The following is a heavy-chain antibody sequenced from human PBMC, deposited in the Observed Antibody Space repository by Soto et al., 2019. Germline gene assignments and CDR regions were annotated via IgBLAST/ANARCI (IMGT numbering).Heavy chain of an antibody. V-gene: IGHV3-30*18. CDR1: GFTFSSYG. CDR2: ISYDGSNK. D-gene: IGHD1-26*01. CDR3: AKVIVGWEQPCRGADSYGLDV. J-gene: IGHJ6*02. Sequence: QVQLVESGGGVVQPGRSLRLSCAASGFTFSSYGMHWVRQAPGKGLEWVAVISYDGSNKYYADSVKGRFTISRDNSKNTLYLQMNSLRAEDTAVYYCAKVIVGWEQPCRGADSYGLDVWGQGTTVTVSS.